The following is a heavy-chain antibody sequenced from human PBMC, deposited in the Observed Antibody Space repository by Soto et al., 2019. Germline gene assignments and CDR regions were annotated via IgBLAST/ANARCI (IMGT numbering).Heavy chain of an antibody. CDR3: ARSPPYYYDSSYLDY. CDR1: GGSISSSSYY. V-gene: IGHV4-39*01. D-gene: IGHD3-22*01. Sequence: SETLSLTCTVSGGSISSSSYYWGWIRQPPGKGLEWIGSIYYSGSTYYNPSLKSRVTISVDTSKNQFSLKLSSVTAADTAVYYCARSPPYYYDSSYLDYWGQGTLVTVSS. CDR2: IYYSGST. J-gene: IGHJ4*02.